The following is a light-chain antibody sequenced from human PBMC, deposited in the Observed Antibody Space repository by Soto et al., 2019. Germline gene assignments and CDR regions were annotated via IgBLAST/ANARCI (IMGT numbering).Light chain of an antibody. CDR1: QTLINNY. CDR2: GTS. CDR3: QQYGSSPLT. V-gene: IGKV3-20*01. J-gene: IGKJ4*01. Sequence: ENVLTQSPGTLSLSPGERATLSCRASQTLINNYLAWYQQKPGQSPRLLVYGTSTRATGIPDRLSGSGSGTDFTLSINRLEPEDFALYYCQQYGSSPLTFGGGTKVEIK.